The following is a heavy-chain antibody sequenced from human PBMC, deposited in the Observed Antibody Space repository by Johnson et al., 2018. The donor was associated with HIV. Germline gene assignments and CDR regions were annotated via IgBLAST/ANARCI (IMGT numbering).Heavy chain of an antibody. V-gene: IGHV3-30*02. CDR1: GFTFSSYG. J-gene: IGHJ3*02. Sequence: QVQLVESGGGVVQPGGSLRLSCAASGFTFSSYGMHWVRQAPGKGLEWVAFIRYDGSNKYYADSVKGRFTISRDNAKNSLYLQMSSLRAEDTAVYYCARKGDAFDIWGQGTKVTVSS. CDR3: ARKGDAFDI. CDR2: IRYDGSNK.